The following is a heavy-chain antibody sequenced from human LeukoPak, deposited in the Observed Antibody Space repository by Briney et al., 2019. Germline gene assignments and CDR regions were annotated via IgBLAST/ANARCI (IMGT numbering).Heavy chain of an antibody. CDR2: ISGSGGST. Sequence: SGGSLRLSCAASGFTFSRYAMSWVRQAPGKGLEWVSAISGSGGSTYYADSVKGRFTISRDNSKNTLYLQMNSLRAEDTAVYYCAKVGPDGSGSYNRYNWFDPWGQGTLVTVSS. CDR3: AKVGPDGSGSYNRYNWFDP. V-gene: IGHV3-23*01. CDR1: GFTFSRYA. J-gene: IGHJ5*02. D-gene: IGHD3-10*01.